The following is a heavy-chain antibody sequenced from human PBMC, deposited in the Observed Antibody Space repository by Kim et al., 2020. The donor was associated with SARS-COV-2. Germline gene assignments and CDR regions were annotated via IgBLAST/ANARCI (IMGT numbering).Heavy chain of an antibody. V-gene: IGHV4-39*01. CDR3: ARHPYYYGSGIGMDV. J-gene: IGHJ6*02. D-gene: IGHD3-10*01. CDR2: IHYSGST. CDR1: GGSIASSGYY. Sequence: SETLSLTCTVSGGSIASSGYYWGWIRQPPGKGLEWIGNIHYSGSTYYNPSLKSRVTISVDTSKNQFSLKLSSETAADTAVYYCARHPYYYGSGIGMDVWGQETTVTVSS.